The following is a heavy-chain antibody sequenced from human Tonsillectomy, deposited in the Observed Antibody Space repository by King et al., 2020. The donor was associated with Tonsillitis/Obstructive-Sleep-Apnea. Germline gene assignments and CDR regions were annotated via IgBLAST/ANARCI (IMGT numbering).Heavy chain of an antibody. CDR3: AGGDLVVVPAAIHYYYYMDV. Sequence: VQLQQWGAGLLKPSETLSLTCAVYGGSFSGYYWSWIRQPPGKVLEWLGEINHSGSTNYNPSLKSRVTISVDTSKNQFSLKLSSVTAADTAVYYCAGGDLVVVPAAIHYYYYMDVWGKGTTVTVSS. D-gene: IGHD2-2*02. J-gene: IGHJ6*03. CDR2: INHSGST. CDR1: GGSFSGYY. V-gene: IGHV4-34*01.